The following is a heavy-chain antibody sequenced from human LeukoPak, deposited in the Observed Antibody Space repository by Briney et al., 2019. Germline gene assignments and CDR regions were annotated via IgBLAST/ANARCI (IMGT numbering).Heavy chain of an antibody. D-gene: IGHD6-6*01. J-gene: IGHJ6*03. V-gene: IGHV1-18*01. Sequence: ASVKVTCKASGYTFTSYGISWVRQAPGQGLEWMGWISAYNGNTNYAQKLQGRVTMTTDTSTSTAYMELRSLRSDDTAVYYCARDINVQLDYYYYMDVWGKGTTVTVSS. CDR3: ARDINVQLDYYYYMDV. CDR2: ISAYNGNT. CDR1: GYTFTSYG.